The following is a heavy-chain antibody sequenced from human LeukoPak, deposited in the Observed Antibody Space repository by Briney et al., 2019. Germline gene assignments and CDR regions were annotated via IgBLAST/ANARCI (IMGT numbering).Heavy chain of an antibody. D-gene: IGHD3-16*01. CDR2: IHWDDDK. J-gene: IGHJ4*02. Sequence: SGPTLVKPTQTLTLTCTLSGFSLTTSGVGVGWIRQPPGKALEWLALIHWDDDKRYSPSLKSRLTITKDTSKNQVVLTMTNMDPVDTATYYCAHIGHYVAYFDFWGQGTLVTVSS. V-gene: IGHV2-5*02. CDR1: GFSLTTSGVG. CDR3: AHIGHYVAYFDF.